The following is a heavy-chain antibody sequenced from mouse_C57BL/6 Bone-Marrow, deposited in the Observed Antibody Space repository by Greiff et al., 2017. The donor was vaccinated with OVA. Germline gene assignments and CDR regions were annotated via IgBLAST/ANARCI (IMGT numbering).Heavy chain of an antibody. CDR3: ARGRNWAFAY. D-gene: IGHD4-1*01. CDR1: GYSITSGYY. CDR2: ISYDGSN. Sequence: VQLKESGPGLVKPSQSLSLTCSVTGYSITSGYYWNWIRQFPGNNLEWMGYISYDGSNNYNPSLKNRISITRDTSKNQFFLKLNSVTTEDTATYYCARGRNWAFAYWGQGTLVTVSA. V-gene: IGHV3-6*01. J-gene: IGHJ3*01.